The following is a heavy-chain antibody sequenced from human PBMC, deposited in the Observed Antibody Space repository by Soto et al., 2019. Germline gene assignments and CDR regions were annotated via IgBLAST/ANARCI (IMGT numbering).Heavy chain of an antibody. J-gene: IGHJ6*02. D-gene: IGHD3-3*01. CDR3: ARDRGPIFGAHGYYGMDV. CDR1: GFTFSSDS. CDR2: ISSSSSYI. Sequence: GSLRLSCAASGFTFSSDSMNWVRQAPGKGLEWVSSISSSSSYIYYADSVKGRFTISRDNAKNSLYLQMNSLRAEDTAVYYCARDRGPIFGAHGYYGMDVWGQGTTVTVSS. V-gene: IGHV3-21*01.